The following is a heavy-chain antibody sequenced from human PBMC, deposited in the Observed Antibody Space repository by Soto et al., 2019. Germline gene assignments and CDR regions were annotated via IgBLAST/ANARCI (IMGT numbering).Heavy chain of an antibody. D-gene: IGHD5-18*01. Sequence: GGSLRLCCAASGFTFSSYGMHWVRQAPGKGLEWVAVIWYDGSNKYYADSVKGRFTISRDNSKNTLYLQMNSLRAEDTAVYYCAIPIQLCTTGYGMDVWGQGTTVTGSS. V-gene: IGHV3-33*01. CDR3: AIPIQLCTTGYGMDV. CDR2: IWYDGSNK. J-gene: IGHJ6*02. CDR1: GFTFSSYG.